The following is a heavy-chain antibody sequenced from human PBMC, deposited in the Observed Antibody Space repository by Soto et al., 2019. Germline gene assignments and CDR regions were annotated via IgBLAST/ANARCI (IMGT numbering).Heavy chain of an antibody. V-gene: IGHV3-74*01. J-gene: IGHJ4*02. CDR2: INSDGSST. D-gene: IGHD2-15*01. Sequence: EVQLVESGGGLVQPGGSLXXSCAXXGFXXXSXWMHXVRQAPGKGLVWVSRINSDGSSTSYADSVKGRFTISRDNAKNTLYLQMNSLRAEDTAVYYCVRTSLVVAAATREDYWGQGTLVTVSS. CDR3: VRTSLVVAAATREDY. CDR1: GFXXXSXW.